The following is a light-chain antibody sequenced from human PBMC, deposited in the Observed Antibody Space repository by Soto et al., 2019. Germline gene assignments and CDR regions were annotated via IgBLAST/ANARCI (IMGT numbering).Light chain of an antibody. CDR1: SSDGGGNNY. J-gene: IGLJ1*01. CDR3: SSFTGTSDV. Sequence: QSVLTQPASVSGSPGQSITISCTGASSDGGGNNYVSWYQQYPGKAPKLMVCDVSNRPSGVSNRFSGSKSGNTASLTISGLQAEDEADYYCSSFTGTSDVFGTGTKVTVL. CDR2: DVS. V-gene: IGLV2-14*01.